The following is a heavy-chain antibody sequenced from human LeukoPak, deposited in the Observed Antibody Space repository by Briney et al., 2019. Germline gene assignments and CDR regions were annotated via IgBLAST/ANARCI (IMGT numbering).Heavy chain of an antibody. J-gene: IGHJ5*02. Sequence: SETLSLTCTVSGGSISSYYWSWIRRPPGKGLEWIGYIYYSGSTNYNPSLKSRVTISVDTSKNQFSLKLSSVTAADTAVYYCAREIGSSWYWFDPWGQGTLVTVSS. CDR1: GGSISSYY. D-gene: IGHD6-13*01. V-gene: IGHV4-59*01. CDR3: AREIGSSWYWFDP. CDR2: IYYSGST.